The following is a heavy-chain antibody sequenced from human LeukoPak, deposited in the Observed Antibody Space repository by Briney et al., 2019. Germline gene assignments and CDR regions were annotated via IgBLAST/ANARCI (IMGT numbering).Heavy chain of an antibody. J-gene: IGHJ4*02. CDR1: GGSFSGYY. V-gene: IGHV4-34*01. D-gene: IGHD6-6*01. Sequence: SETLSVTCAVYGGSFSGYYWSWIRQPPGKGLEWIGEINHSGSTNYNPSLKSRVTISVDTSKNQFSLKLSSVTAADTAVYYCASNRYSSSVSDYWGQGTLVTVSS. CDR2: INHSGST. CDR3: ASNRYSSSVSDY.